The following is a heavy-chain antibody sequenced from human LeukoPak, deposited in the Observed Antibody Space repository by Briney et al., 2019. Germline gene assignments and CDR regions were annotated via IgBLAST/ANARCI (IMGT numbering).Heavy chain of an antibody. D-gene: IGHD1-26*01. J-gene: IGHJ4*02. Sequence: ASVKVSCKASGYTFTSYYMHWVRQAPGQGLEWMGNINPNSGGTNSAQKFQDRVIMTRDTSISTAYIELNRLRSDDTAVYYCARVLNGWDLQPFDCWGQGTLVTVSS. CDR3: ARVLNGWDLQPFDC. CDR2: INPNSGGT. V-gene: IGHV1-2*02. CDR1: GYTFTSYY.